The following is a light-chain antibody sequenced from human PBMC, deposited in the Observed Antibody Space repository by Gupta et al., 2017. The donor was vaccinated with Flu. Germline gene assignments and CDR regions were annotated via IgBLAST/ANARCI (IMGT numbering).Light chain of an antibody. CDR2: GND. Sequence: QSVLTQPPSVSAAPGQRVTISCSGSNSNPGSNYVFWYQQGPGTAPRLLIYGNDKRPSGIPDRFSGSKAGASATLGITGLQTGDEADYYCGSWDNSLGGVVFGGGTSLTV. CDR3: GSWDNSLGGVV. J-gene: IGLJ2*01. CDR1: NSNPGSNY. V-gene: IGLV1-51*02.